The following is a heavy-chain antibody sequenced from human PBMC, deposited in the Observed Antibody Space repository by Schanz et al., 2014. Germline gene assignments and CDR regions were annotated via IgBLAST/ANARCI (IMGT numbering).Heavy chain of an antibody. CDR3: ARALGHFDILTGSYNIRWLDP. CDR2: IYSSGST. CDR1: GGSISGYY. J-gene: IGHJ5*02. V-gene: IGHV4-59*12. D-gene: IGHD3-9*01. Sequence: QVQLQESGPGLEKPSETLPLTCTVSGGSISGYYWTWVRQSPGKGLEWIGYIYSSGSTNFNPSLKSRVTMSLDTSKTHFSLKLSSVTAADTAIYYCARALGHFDILTGSYNIRWLDPWGQGTLVTVSS.